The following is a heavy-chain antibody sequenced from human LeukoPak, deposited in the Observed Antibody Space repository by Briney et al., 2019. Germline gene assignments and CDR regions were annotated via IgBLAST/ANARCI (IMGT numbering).Heavy chain of an antibody. Sequence: GEPLKISCKGSGYSFTSYWIGWVRQMPGKGLEGMGIIYPGDSDTRYSPSFQGQVTHSADKSISTAYLQWSSLKASDTAMYYCARAASAYCSGGSYYFDYWGQGTLVTVSS. D-gene: IGHD2-15*01. CDR2: IYPGDSDT. CDR3: ARAASAYCSGGSYYFDY. CDR1: GYSFTSYW. J-gene: IGHJ4*02. V-gene: IGHV5-51*01.